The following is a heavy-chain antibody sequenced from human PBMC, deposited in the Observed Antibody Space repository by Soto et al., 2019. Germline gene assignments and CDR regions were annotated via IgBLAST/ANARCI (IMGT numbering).Heavy chain of an antibody. D-gene: IGHD2-15*01. J-gene: IGHJ5*02. CDR2: ISHSGTT. V-gene: IGHV4-38-2*01. CDR1: GYSITTGYY. CDR3: ARSGGSAGWFDP. Sequence: ETLSLTFVVSGYSITTGYYWGWIRHPPGKGLEWIGSISHSGTTFYSSSLKSRVTISKDASKNQFSLKVNSVIAADTAVYYCARSGGSAGWFDPWGPGSLVTVSS.